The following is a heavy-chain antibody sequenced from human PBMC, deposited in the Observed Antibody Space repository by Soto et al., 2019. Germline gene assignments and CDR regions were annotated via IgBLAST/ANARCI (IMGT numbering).Heavy chain of an antibody. CDR2: ISYDGSNK. V-gene: IGHV3-30*18. D-gene: IGHD3-22*01. Sequence: PGGSLRLSCAASGFTFSSYGMHWVRQAPGKGLEWVAVISYDGSNKYYADSVKGRFTISRDNSKNTLYLQMNSLRAEDTAVYYCAKDQTYYYDSSGYYYYYYGMDVWGRGTTVTVSS. J-gene: IGHJ6*02. CDR1: GFTFSSYG. CDR3: AKDQTYYYDSSGYYYYYYGMDV.